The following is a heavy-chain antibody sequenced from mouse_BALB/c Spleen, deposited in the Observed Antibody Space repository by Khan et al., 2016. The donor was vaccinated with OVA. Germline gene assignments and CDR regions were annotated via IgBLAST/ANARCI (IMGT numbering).Heavy chain of an antibody. J-gene: IGHJ4*01. D-gene: IGHD1-1*01. CDR1: GYTFTSYS. Sequence: QVQLKESGAELARPGASVKMSCKASGYTFTSYSMHWIKQRPGQGLEWIGNINPSNGYTNHNQKFRDKATLTADKSSSTAYMQLSSLTSEDYAVYYCARYCHDHGSRGALDYWGQGTSGTVSS. V-gene: IGHV1-4*01. CDR3: ARYCHDHGSRGALDY. CDR2: INPSNGYT.